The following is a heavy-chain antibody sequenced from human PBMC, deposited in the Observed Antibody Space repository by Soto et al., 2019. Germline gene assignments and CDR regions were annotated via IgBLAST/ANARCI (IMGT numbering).Heavy chain of an antibody. J-gene: IGHJ4*02. Sequence: PSETLSLTCAVYGGSFSGYYWSWIRQPPGKGLEWIGEINHSGSTNYNPSLKSRVTISVDTSKNQFSLKLSSVTAADTAAYYCARGGRGSSWYSSYWGQGTLGAFAS. CDR2: INHSGST. CDR1: GGSFSGYY. V-gene: IGHV4-34*01. D-gene: IGHD6-13*01. CDR3: ARGGRGSSWYSSY.